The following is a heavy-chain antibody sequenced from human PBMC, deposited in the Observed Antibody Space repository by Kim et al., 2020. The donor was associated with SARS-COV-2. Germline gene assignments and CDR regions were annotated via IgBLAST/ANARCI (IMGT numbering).Heavy chain of an antibody. J-gene: IGHJ4*02. CDR2: ISYDGSNE. CDR1: GFTFSNYG. Sequence: GGSLRLSCAASGFTFSNYGMHWVRQAPGKGLEWVAVISYDGSNEYYADSVKGRFTISRDNSKNTLYLQMNSLRTEDTAVYYCAKGAMWRGADHVYWGQRTLFIVSS. D-gene: IGHD2-2*01. CDR3: AKGAMWRGADHVY. V-gene: IGHV3-30*18.